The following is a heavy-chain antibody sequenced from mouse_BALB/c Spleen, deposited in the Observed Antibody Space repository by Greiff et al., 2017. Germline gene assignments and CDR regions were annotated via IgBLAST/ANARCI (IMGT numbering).Heavy chain of an antibody. Sequence: VQLQQSGAELAKPGASVKMSCKASGYTFTSYWMHWVKQRPGQGLEWIGYINPSTGYTEYNQKFKDKATLTAAKSSSTAYMQLSSLTSEDSAVYYCARTFTTVVADAMDYWGQGTSVTVSS. J-gene: IGHJ4*01. CDR3: ARTFTTVVADAMDY. CDR2: INPSTGYT. CDR1: GYTFTSYW. D-gene: IGHD1-1*01. V-gene: IGHV1-7*01.